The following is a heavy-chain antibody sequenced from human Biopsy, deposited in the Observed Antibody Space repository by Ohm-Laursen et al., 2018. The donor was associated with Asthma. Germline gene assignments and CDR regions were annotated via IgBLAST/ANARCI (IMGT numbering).Heavy chain of an antibody. V-gene: IGHV4-59*04. Sequence: TLSLTCTVSGGSISSHYWDWIRQAPGKGLEWIGYISYGGKTSYNPSLKNRVTISRDTSKNQFSLGLTSVTAADTAVYFCARRITIFGVVQKDHGMDAWGQGTTVIVSS. CDR2: ISYGGKT. D-gene: IGHD3-3*01. J-gene: IGHJ6*02. CDR3: ARRITIFGVVQKDHGMDA. CDR1: GGSISSHY.